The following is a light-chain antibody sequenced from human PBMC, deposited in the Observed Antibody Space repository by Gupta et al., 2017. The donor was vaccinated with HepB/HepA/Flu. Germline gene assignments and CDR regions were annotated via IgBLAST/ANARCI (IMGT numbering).Light chain of an antibody. Sequence: ELVMTQSPATLSVSPGERATLSCRASQSVSSNLAWYQQKPGQAPRLLIYGASTRATGIPARFSGSGSGTEFTLTISSLQSEDFAVYYCQQYNNWFTFGPGTKVDIK. CDR2: GAS. CDR1: QSVSSN. J-gene: IGKJ3*01. V-gene: IGKV3-15*01. CDR3: QQYNNWFT.